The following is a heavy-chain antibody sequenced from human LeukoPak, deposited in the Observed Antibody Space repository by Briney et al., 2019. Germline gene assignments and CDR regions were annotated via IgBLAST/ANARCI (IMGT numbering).Heavy chain of an antibody. Sequence: GGSLRLSCAASGFTFDDYAMHWVRQAPGKGLEWVSLISGDGGSTYYADSVKGRFTISRDNSKNSLYLQMNSLRTEDTALYYCAKDPDYYDSSGYYGAPDYWGQGTLVTVSS. CDR2: ISGDGGST. CDR1: GFTFDDYA. V-gene: IGHV3-43*02. D-gene: IGHD3-22*01. J-gene: IGHJ4*02. CDR3: AKDPDYYDSSGYYGAPDY.